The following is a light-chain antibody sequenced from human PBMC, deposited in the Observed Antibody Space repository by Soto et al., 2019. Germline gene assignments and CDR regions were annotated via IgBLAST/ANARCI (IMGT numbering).Light chain of an antibody. CDR3: QQSNDWPWT. V-gene: IGKV3-15*01. J-gene: IGKJ1*01. CDR2: DSS. CDR1: QSVGRD. Sequence: EIVMTQSPATLSLSPGERATLSCRASQSVGRDLAWYQQKLGQAPRLLIYDSSTRATAIPARFSGSGSGTEFTLTISSLQSEDVAVYYCQQSNDWPWTFGQGTKVEIK.